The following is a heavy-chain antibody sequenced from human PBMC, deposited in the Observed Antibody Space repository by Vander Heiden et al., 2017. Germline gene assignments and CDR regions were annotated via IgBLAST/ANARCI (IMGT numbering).Heavy chain of an antibody. CDR1: GFTFSSYS. CDR3: ARGPNWFDP. V-gene: IGHV3-48*02. Sequence: EVQLVDSGGGLVQLRGSLRLSCSPAGFTFSSYSMNWVRQAPGKGLEWVSYISTSSGTIYYADSVKGRFTISRDNAKNSLYLQMISLRDEDTAVYYCARGPNWFDPWGQGTLVTVSS. CDR2: ISTSSGTI. J-gene: IGHJ5*02.